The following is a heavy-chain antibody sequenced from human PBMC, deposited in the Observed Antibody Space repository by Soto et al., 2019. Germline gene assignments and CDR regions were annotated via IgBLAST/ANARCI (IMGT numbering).Heavy chain of an antibody. CDR3: ARDASYYSLWSGYYPSRNGMDV. D-gene: IGHD3-3*01. V-gene: IGHV3-33*01. CDR2: IWYDGSKK. CDR1: GFTFSSFG. J-gene: IGHJ6*02. Sequence: QVQVVESGGGVVQPGRSLRLSCAASGFTFSSFGMHWVRQAPGKGLEWVSLIWYDGSKKSYGDSVKGRFTISRDNSRNTVNLQMTSRRADDTAVYYCARDASYYSLWSGYYPSRNGMDVWGQGTTVTVSS.